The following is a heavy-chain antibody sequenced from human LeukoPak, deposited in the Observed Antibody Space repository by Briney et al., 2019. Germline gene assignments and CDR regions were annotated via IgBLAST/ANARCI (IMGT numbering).Heavy chain of an antibody. Sequence: GVLRLSCAASGFTFSSYEMNWVRQAPGKGLEWVSYISSSGSTIYYADSVKGRFTISRDNAKNSLYLQMNSLRAEDTAVYYCARYLGYCSSTSCLWAFDYWGQGTLVTVSS. V-gene: IGHV3-48*03. CDR2: ISSSGSTI. D-gene: IGHD2-2*01. CDR3: ARYLGYCSSTSCLWAFDY. CDR1: GFTFSSYE. J-gene: IGHJ4*02.